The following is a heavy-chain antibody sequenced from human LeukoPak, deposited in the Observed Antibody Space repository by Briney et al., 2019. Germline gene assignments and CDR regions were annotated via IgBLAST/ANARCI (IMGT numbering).Heavy chain of an antibody. V-gene: IGHV1-69*13. CDR2: IIPIFGTA. CDR3: AREGTYYYDSSGYYYFDY. J-gene: IGHJ4*02. CDR1: GGTFSSYA. D-gene: IGHD3-22*01. Sequence: SVKVSCKASGGTFSSYAISWVRQAPGQGLEWMGGIIPIFGTANYAQKFQGRVTITADESTSTAYMELSSLRSEDTAVYYCAREGTYYYDSSGYYYFDYWGQGTLVTVSS.